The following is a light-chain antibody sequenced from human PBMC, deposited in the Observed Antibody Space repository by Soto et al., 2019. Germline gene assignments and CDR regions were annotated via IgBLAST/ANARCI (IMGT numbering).Light chain of an antibody. CDR3: QQRGSWPWT. Sequence: EIVMTQSPATLSVSPGARAPLSCRASQSVSIKLAWYQQKPGQAPRLLIYDTSTRATGIPARFSGSGSGTDFTLTSSSLEPEDFAIYYCQQRGSWPWTFGQGTKVDIK. CDR2: DTS. V-gene: IGKV3-11*01. CDR1: QSVSIK. J-gene: IGKJ1*01.